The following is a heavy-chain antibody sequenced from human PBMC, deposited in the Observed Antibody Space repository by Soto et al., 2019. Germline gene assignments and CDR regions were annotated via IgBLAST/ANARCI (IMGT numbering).Heavy chain of an antibody. CDR1: SGSFSGYY. CDR2: INHGGIS. CDR3: ARGRSGYSSSWRCDP. Sequence: QVQLQQWGAGLLAPSEPLSLTCAVYSGSFSGYYWSWIRQPPGQGLEWIGEINHGGISNYNPSLKRRVTISVDTSKSQIPLRMNSLTAADTAMYYCARGRSGYSSSWRCDPWGQGTLVTVSS. V-gene: IGHV4-34*01. D-gene: IGHD6-13*01. J-gene: IGHJ5*02.